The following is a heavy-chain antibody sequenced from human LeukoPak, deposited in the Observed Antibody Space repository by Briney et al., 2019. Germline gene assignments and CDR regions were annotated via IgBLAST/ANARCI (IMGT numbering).Heavy chain of an antibody. V-gene: IGHV3-66*01. Sequence: GGSLRLSCAASGFTVSSNYMSWVRQAPGKGLEWVSVIYSGGSTYYADSVKGRFTISRDNSKNTLYLQMNSLRAEDTAVYYCARDQRSRIDAFDIWGQGTMVTVSS. D-gene: IGHD5-24*01. J-gene: IGHJ3*02. CDR1: GFTVSSNY. CDR2: IYSGGST. CDR3: ARDQRSRIDAFDI.